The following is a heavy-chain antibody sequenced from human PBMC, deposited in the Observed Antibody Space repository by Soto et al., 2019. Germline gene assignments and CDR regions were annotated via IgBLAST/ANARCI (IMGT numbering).Heavy chain of an antibody. J-gene: IGHJ3*01. CDR2: IIPILGIA. Sequence: QVQLVQSGAEVKKPGSSVKVSCKASGGTFSSYPISWVRQAPGQGLEWMGRIIPILGIANYAQKFQGRVTITADKSTSTAYMELSSLRSEDTAVYYCAGALPTMVRGELTGGVWGQGTMVTVSS. D-gene: IGHD3-10*01. V-gene: IGHV1-69*02. CDR1: GGTFSSYP. CDR3: AGALPTMVRGELTGGV.